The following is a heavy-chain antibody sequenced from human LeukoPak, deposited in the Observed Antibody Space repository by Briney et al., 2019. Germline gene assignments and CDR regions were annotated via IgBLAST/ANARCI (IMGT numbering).Heavy chain of an antibody. CDR3: ARTDESYFDY. CDR2: MNPNSGNT. CDR1: GYTFTSYD. J-gene: IGHJ4*02. Sequence: GLVKVSCKXSGYTFTSYDINWVRQATGQGLELMGWMNPNSGNTGYAQKFQGRVTMTRNTSISTAYVELSSLRSEDTAVYYWARTDESYFDYWGQGTLVTVSS. V-gene: IGHV1-8*01.